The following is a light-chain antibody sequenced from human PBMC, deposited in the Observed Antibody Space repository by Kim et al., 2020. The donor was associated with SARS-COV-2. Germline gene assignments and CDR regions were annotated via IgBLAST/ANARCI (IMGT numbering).Light chain of an antibody. CDR3: QQSDNWPRT. Sequence: SPGERATLSCRASQSVGSNLAWYQQKPGQAPRLLIYDASTRATGIPARFSGSGSGTEFTLTISSLQSEDFAIYYCQQSDNWPRTFGHGTKVDIK. CDR1: QSVGSN. J-gene: IGKJ1*01. V-gene: IGKV3-15*01. CDR2: DAS.